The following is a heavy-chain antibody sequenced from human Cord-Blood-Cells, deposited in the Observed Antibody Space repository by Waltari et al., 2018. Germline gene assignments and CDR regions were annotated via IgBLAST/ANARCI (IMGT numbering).Heavy chain of an antibody. J-gene: IGHJ3*02. V-gene: IGHV1-8*03. CDR3: ARVVGQWLSENGAFDI. CDR1: GYTFTSYD. D-gene: IGHD6-19*01. CDR2: MSPNSGNT. Sequence: QVQLVQSGAEVKKPGASVKVSCKASGYTFTSYDINWVRQATGQGLEWMGWMSPNSGNTGYAQKFQGRVTITRNTSISTAYMELSSLRSEDTAVYYCARVVGQWLSENGAFDIWGQGTMVTVSS.